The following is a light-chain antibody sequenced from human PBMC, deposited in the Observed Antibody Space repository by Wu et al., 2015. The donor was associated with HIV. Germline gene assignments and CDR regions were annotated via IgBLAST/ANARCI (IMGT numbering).Light chain of an antibody. CDR2: DAS. CDR1: QGISNS. V-gene: IGKV1-9*01. J-gene: IGKJ1*01. Sequence: DIQLTQSPSFLSASVGDRVTVTCRASQGISNSLVWYQQKPGKAPKLLIYDASTLHSGVPSRFSGSRSGTEFTLTISSLQPEDFATYYCLQDYNYPRTFGQGTKVEIK. CDR3: LQDYNYPRT.